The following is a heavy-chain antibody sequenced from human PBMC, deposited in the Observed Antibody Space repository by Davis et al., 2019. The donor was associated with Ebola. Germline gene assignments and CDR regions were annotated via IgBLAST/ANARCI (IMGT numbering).Heavy chain of an antibody. V-gene: IGHV4-59*01. Sequence: PSETLSLTCTVSGASISSYYWSWIRQPPGKGLEWIGYISYSGRNNYNPSLKSRVTISVDTSKNQFSLKLSSVTAADTAMYYCARATQLWYYFDYWGQGTLVTVSS. CDR1: GASISSYY. CDR2: ISYSGRN. CDR3: ARATQLWYYFDY. J-gene: IGHJ4*02. D-gene: IGHD5-18*01.